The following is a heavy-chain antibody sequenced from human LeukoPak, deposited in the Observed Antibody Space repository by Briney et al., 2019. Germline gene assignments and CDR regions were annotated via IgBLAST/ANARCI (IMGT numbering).Heavy chain of an antibody. D-gene: IGHD3-16*02. CDR3: ARSYGYIWGTYRPFYYFDY. Sequence: GGSLRLSCATSGFTFSNYWMTWVRQAPGKGLEWVASIREDGSEKDYVDSVKGRFTISRDNAKNSLYLQMNSLRAEDTAVYYCARSYGYIWGTYRPFYYFDYWGQGTMVTVSS. CDR1: GFTFSNYW. J-gene: IGHJ4*02. CDR2: IREDGSEK. V-gene: IGHV3-7*01.